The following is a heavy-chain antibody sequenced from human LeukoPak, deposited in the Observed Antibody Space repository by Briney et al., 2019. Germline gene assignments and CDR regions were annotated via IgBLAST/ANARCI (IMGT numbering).Heavy chain of an antibody. Sequence: PGGSLRLSCAASQFSISYDWMHGVRQAPGKGLEWVASIKEDGRDIHYLDSVKGRFSISRDNAKNSLYLEMNTLRAEDTAVYYCVRGSGWFFGLWGQGSLVTVSS. CDR2: IKEDGRDI. V-gene: IGHV3-7*01. CDR1: QFSISYDW. D-gene: IGHD6-19*01. J-gene: IGHJ4*02. CDR3: VRGSGWFFGL.